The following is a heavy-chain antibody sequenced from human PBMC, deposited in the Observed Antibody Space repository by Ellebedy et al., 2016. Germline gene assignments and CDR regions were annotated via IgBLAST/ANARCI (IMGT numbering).Heavy chain of an antibody. CDR1: GGSFSGYY. J-gene: IGHJ5*02. D-gene: IGHD6-13*01. V-gene: IGHV4-34*01. CDR3: ANLHARASVGGAAGP. Sequence: GSLRLXXAVYGGSFSGYYWSWIRQPPGKGLEWIGEINHSGSTNYNPSLKSRVTISVDTSKNQFSLKLSSVTAADTAVYYCANLHARASVGGAAGPWGQGTLVTVSS. CDR2: INHSGST.